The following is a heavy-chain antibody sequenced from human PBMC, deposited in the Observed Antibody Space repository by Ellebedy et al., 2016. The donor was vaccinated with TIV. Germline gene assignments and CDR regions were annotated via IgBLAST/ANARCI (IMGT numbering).Heavy chain of an antibody. CDR1: GYTFTTFA. Sequence: AASVKVSCKASGYTFTTFAIHWVRQAPGQRPEYMGWINAADGNTKYSQKLQGRVTFTRDTSANTVYMHLRDLRSDDSAVYYCARDPLGYCSGGSCTNNWFDPWGQGTRVTVSS. D-gene: IGHD2-15*01. CDR2: INAADGNT. V-gene: IGHV1-3*01. J-gene: IGHJ5*02. CDR3: ARDPLGYCSGGSCTNNWFDP.